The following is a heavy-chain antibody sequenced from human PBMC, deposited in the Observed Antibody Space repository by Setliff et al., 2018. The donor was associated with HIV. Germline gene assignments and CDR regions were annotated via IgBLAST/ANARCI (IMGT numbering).Heavy chain of an antibody. CDR2: INPSSGGT. D-gene: IGHD3-3*01. Sequence: ASVKVSCKASSNTFINDVFNWVRQAPGQGLEWMGVINPSSGGTRYAQKFQGRVTMARDTSTTTVYMDLSSLTSEDTAVYFCVRDRGDATIFSWGHYFDYWGPGTLVTVSS. CDR1: SNTFINDV. CDR3: VRDRGDATIFSWGHYFDY. J-gene: IGHJ4*02. V-gene: IGHV1-46*01.